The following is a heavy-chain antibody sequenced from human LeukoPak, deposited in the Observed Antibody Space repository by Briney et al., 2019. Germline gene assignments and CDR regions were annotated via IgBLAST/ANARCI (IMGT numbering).Heavy chain of an antibody. D-gene: IGHD3-22*01. J-gene: IGHJ5*02. Sequence: KSSETLSLTCTVSGGSIRSSYYYWGWIRQPPGKGLEWIGSIYYSGSTYYNPSLKSRVTISVDTSKNQFSLKLSSVTAADTAVYYCASSRTDYYDSSAYYYHWGQGTLVTVSS. CDR1: GGSIRSSYYY. V-gene: IGHV4-39*01. CDR3: ASSRTDYYDSSAYYYH. CDR2: IYYSGST.